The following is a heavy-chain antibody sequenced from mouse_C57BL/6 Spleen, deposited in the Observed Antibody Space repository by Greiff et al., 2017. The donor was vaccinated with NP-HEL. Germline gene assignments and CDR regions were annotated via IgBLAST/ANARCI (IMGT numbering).Heavy chain of an antibody. J-gene: IGHJ3*01. V-gene: IGHV1-80*01. CDR2: IYPGDGDT. CDR1: GYAFSSYW. D-gene: IGHD2-5*01. CDR3: ARSSNYVLAWFAY. Sequence: QVQLQQSGAELVKPGASVKISCKASGYAFSSYWMNWVKQRPGKGLEWIGQIYPGDGDTNYNGKFKGKATLTADQSSSTAYMQLSSLTSEDSAVYFCARSSNYVLAWFAYWGQGTLVTVSA.